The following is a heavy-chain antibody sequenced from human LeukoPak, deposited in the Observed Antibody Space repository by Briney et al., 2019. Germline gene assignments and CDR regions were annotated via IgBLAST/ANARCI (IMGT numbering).Heavy chain of an antibody. D-gene: IGHD2-21*02. CDR2: INPSGGST. CDR3: ARDRGSKRVAYCGGDCYIGYFDL. J-gene: IGHJ2*01. CDR1: GYTFTSYY. Sequence: ASVKVSCNASGYTFTSYYMLWVRQAPGQGLEWMGIINPSGGSTSYAQKFQGRVTMTRDTSTSTVYMELCSLRSEDTAVYYCARDRGSKRVAYCGGDCYIGYFDLWGRGTLVTVSS. V-gene: IGHV1-46*01.